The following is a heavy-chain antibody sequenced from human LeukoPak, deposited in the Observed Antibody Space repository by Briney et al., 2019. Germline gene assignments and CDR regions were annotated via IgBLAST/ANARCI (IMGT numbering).Heavy chain of an antibody. CDR3: ASASSHRIAAGGDY. CDR1: GSTFSNYW. Sequence: GGSLRLSCAASGSTFSNYWMHWVRQAPGKGLVGVSRINSDGSSRNYADSVKGRFTISRDNAKNTLYLQMNSLRAEDTAVYYCASASSHRIAAGGDYWGQGTLVTVSS. D-gene: IGHD6-13*01. J-gene: IGHJ4*02. V-gene: IGHV3-74*01. CDR2: INSDGSSR.